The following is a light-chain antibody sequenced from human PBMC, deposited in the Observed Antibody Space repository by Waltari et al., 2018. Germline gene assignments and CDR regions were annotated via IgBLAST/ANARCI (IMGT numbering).Light chain of an antibody. Sequence: SSELTQDPAVSVALGQTVRITCQGDSLRSYYASWYQQKPGQAPVLVIYGKNNRPSGIPDRFAGSSSGNTASLTSTGAQAEDEADYYCNSRDTLGGGTKLTVL. V-gene: IGLV3-19*01. CDR1: SLRSYY. CDR2: GKN. CDR3: NSRDT. J-gene: IGLJ2*01.